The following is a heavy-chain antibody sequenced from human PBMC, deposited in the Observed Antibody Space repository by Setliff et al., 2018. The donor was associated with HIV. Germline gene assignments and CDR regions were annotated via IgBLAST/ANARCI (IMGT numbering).Heavy chain of an antibody. CDR1: GYSMSSGYY. CDR3: ATCRHRPSNWFDP. CDR2: VYNSGIT. V-gene: IGHV4-38-2*01. J-gene: IGHJ5*02. Sequence: SETLSLTCGVSGYSMSSGYYWGWIRQPPGKGLEWIGSVYNSGITFKNPSLKSRVSISVDRSGNQFSLRLTSVTAADTAVYYCATCRHRPSNWFDPWGQGTVVTVSS.